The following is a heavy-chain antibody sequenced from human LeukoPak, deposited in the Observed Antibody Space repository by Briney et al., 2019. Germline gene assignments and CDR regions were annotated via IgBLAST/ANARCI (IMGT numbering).Heavy chain of an antibody. CDR2: ISAYNGNT. J-gene: IGHJ6*02. CDR3: AKNKTIDGMDG. D-gene: IGHD1-7*01. V-gene: IGHV1-18*01. Sequence: AAVKLSCKASGYTFISYGISWVRQAPGQGLEWMGWISAYNGNTNYAQRLQGRATMTTDTSTSTAYMELRSLRSDDTAVYYCAKNKTIDGMDGWGHGITVSVSS. CDR1: GYTFISYG.